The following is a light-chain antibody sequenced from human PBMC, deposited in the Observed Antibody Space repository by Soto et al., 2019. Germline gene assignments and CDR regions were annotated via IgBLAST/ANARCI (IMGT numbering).Light chain of an antibody. CDR2: DVA. J-gene: IGLJ2*01. V-gene: IGLV2-11*01. CDR1: SGDVGGYNY. Sequence: QSFLTQPRSVSGSPGQSVTISCTGTSGDVGGYNYVSWYQHHPGKAPRLLIYDVAKRPSGVPDRFSASKSGNTASLTISGLQAEDEAYFYCCSYADSNIVVFGGGTKLTVL. CDR3: CSYADSNIVV.